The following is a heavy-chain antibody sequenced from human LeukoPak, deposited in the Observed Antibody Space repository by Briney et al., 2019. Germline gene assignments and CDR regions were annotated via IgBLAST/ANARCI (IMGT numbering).Heavy chain of an antibody. J-gene: IGHJ4*02. CDR1: GFTFSSYA. Sequence: GGSLRLSCAASGFTFSSYAMHWVRQAPGKGLEWVAVISYDGSNKYYADSVKGRFTISRDNSKNTLYLQMNSLRAEDTAIYYCARSIPYGTTWYGRSDYWGQGTLVTVSS. V-gene: IGHV3-30-3*01. D-gene: IGHD6-13*01. CDR3: ARSIPYGTTWYGRSDY. CDR2: ISYDGSNK.